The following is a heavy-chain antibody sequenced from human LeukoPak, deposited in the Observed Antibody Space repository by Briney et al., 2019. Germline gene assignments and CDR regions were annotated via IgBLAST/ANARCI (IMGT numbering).Heavy chain of an antibody. J-gene: IGHJ4*02. CDR2: IYHSGST. CDR3: ARLYLPATRFDY. CDR1: GHSISSCYY. D-gene: IGHD5-24*01. Sequence: ASETLSLTCTVSGHSISSCYYWGWIRQPPGKGLEYIGSIYHSGSTYNNPSLKSRVTLSVDTSKNQISLRLTSVTAADTAVYYCARLYLPATRFDYWGQGTLVTVSS. V-gene: IGHV4-38-2*02.